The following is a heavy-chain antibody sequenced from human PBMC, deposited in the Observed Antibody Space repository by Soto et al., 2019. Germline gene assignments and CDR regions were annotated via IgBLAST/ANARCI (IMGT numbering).Heavy chain of an antibody. D-gene: IGHD3-3*01. CDR1: GGTFSTYL. CDR2: IIPIPDIT. J-gene: IGHJ3*02. V-gene: IGHV1-69*04. CDR3: ARDRITTRGDAFDI. Sequence: SVKVSRKASGGTFSTYLISLVRLAPGQGLEWMGRIIPIPDITNYAQKFQGRVTVTADRSTSTAYMELTSLKSEDTAVYYCARDRITTRGDAFDIWGQGTMVTV.